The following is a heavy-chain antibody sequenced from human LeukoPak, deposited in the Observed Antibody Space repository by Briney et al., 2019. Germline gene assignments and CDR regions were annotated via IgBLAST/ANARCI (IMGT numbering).Heavy chain of an antibody. Sequence: GGSLRLSCAASGFMFSSNWMSGVRPAPGKGLEWVANIKEDGTETYYVDSVKGRFTISRDNAKNSLYLQMNSLRVEDTAVYYCAKEGRSLQTYWGQGTLVTVSS. CDR2: IKEDGTET. CDR3: AKEGRSLQTY. CDR1: GFMFSSNW. D-gene: IGHD5-24*01. J-gene: IGHJ4*02. V-gene: IGHV3-7*03.